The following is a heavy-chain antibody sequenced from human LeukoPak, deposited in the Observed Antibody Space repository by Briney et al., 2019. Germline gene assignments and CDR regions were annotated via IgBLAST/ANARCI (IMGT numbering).Heavy chain of an antibody. CDR1: DFTFSDHY. V-gene: IGHV3-72*01. J-gene: IGHJ4*01. D-gene: IGHD3-10*01. CDR3: TKLARAPRDFDY. CDR2: SRDKGNSYTT. Sequence: GGSLRLSCAASDFTFSDHYIDWVRQAPGKGLEWVGRSRDKGNSYTTAYAASVRGRFTISRDDSKNSLYLQMNSLKIEDTAVYYCTKLARAPRDFDYWGQGTLVTVSS.